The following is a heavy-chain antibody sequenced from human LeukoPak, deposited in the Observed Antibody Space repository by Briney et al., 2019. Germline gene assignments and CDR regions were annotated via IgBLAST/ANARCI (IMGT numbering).Heavy chain of an antibody. CDR3: ARQKYLRGPDVEYFDY. V-gene: IGHV3-30*19. J-gene: IGHJ4*02. CDR1: GLTFCTYV. D-gene: IGHD5/OR15-5a*01. Sequence: GGSLRLSCAASGLTFCTYVMQWGRQAPGKGLEVVTFIQYYGTNKYYADSVKGRFTISRDNSKNTVFLHMSSLRTEDTAVYYCARQKYLRGPDVEYFDYWGQGTLVTVSS. CDR2: IQYYGTNK.